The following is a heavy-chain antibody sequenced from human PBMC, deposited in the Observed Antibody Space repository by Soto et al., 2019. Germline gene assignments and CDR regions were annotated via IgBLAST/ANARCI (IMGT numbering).Heavy chain of an antibody. CDR3: ARADCGGDCYSYYFDY. CDR2: ITPIFGTA. CDR1: GGTFSSYA. Sequence: SVKASCKASGGTFSSYAISWVRQAPGQGLEWMGGITPIFGTANYAQKFQGRVTITADKSTSTAYMELSSLRSEDTAVYYCARADCGGDCYSYYFDYWGQGTLVTVSS. J-gene: IGHJ4*02. V-gene: IGHV1-69*06. D-gene: IGHD2-21*02.